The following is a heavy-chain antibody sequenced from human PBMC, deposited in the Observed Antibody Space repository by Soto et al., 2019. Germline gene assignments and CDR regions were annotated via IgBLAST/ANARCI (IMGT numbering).Heavy chain of an antibody. Sequence: PGGSLRLSCAASGFTFSDYYMSWIRQAPGKGLEWVSYISSSGSTIYYADSVKGRFTISRDNAKNSLYLQMNSLRAEDTAVYYCAREAGWELSRDAFDIWGQGTMVTVSS. D-gene: IGHD1-26*01. CDR3: AREAGWELSRDAFDI. J-gene: IGHJ3*02. V-gene: IGHV3-11*01. CDR1: GFTFSDYY. CDR2: ISSSGSTI.